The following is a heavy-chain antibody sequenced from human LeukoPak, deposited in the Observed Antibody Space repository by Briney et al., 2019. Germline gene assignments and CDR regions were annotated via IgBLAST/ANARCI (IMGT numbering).Heavy chain of an antibody. D-gene: IGHD2-8*01. CDR1: GGSISSRGYY. CDR3: ARAPWPYCTNGVCYTFDY. Sequence: ETLSLTCTVSGGSISSRGYYWSWIRQPPGKGLEWVANIKQDGSEKYYVDSVKGRFTISRDNAKNSLYLQMNSLRAEDTAVYYCARAPWPYCTNGVCYTFDYWGQGTLVTVSS. V-gene: IGHV3-7*04. CDR2: IKQDGSEK. J-gene: IGHJ4*02.